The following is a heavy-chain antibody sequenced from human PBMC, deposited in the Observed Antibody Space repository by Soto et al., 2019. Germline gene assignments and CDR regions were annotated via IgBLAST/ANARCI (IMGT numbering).Heavy chain of an antibody. V-gene: IGHV3-20*04. Sequence: PGGSLRLSCAASGFTFDDYGMSWVRQAPGKGLEWVSGINWNGGSTGYADSVKGRFTISRDNANKSLYLQMNSLRADDTAVYSCVAALSYGDPYFDHWGQGTLVPVSS. J-gene: IGHJ4*02. CDR1: GFTFDDYG. D-gene: IGHD2-21*02. CDR2: INWNGGST. CDR3: VAALSYGDPYFDH.